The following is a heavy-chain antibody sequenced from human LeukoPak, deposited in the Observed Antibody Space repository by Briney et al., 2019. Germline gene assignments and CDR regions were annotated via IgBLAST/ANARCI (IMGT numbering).Heavy chain of an antibody. D-gene: IGHD6-19*01. CDR3: ARHVPQWLEDNWFDP. Sequence: PSETLSLTCTVSGGSINSSSYYWGWIRQPPGKGLEWIGSIYYSGSTYYNPSLKSRVTISVDTSKNQFSLKLSSVTAADTAVYYCARHVPQWLEDNWFDPWGQGTLVTVSS. CDR2: IYYSGST. J-gene: IGHJ5*02. V-gene: IGHV4-39*01. CDR1: GGSINSSSYY.